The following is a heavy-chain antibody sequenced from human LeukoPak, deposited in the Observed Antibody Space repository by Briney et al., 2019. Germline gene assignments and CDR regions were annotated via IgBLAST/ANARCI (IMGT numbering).Heavy chain of an antibody. Sequence: GESLKISCKGSGYSFTSFWIGWVRQMPGKGLEWMGTIYPGDSDTRYSPSFQGQVTISADKSISTAYLQWSSLKASDTAMYYCARQLTGYCSSTSCYDWFDPWGQGTLVTVSS. CDR2: IYPGDSDT. CDR1: GYSFTSFW. D-gene: IGHD2-2*01. CDR3: ARQLTGYCSSTSCYDWFDP. V-gene: IGHV5-51*01. J-gene: IGHJ5*02.